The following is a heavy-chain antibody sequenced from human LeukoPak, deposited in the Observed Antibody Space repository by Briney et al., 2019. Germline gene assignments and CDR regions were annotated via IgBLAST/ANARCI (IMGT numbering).Heavy chain of an antibody. J-gene: IGHJ6*02. D-gene: IGHD3-22*01. CDR3: ARDQARDSSAPNYYYGMDV. V-gene: IGHV1-69*13. CDR2: IIPIFGTA. CDR1: GGTFSSYA. Sequence: SVKVSCKASGGTFSSYAISWVRQAPGQGLEWMGGIIPIFGTANYAQKFQGRVTITADESTSTAYMELSSLRSEDTAVYYCARDQARDSSAPNYYYGMDVWGQGTTVTVSS.